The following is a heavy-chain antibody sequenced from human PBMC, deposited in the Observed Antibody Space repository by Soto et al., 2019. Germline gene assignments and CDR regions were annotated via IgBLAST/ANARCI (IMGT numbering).Heavy chain of an antibody. CDR3: ARDLGGWTDY. CDR2: INAGNGNT. V-gene: IGHV1-3*01. J-gene: IGHJ4*02. D-gene: IGHD6-19*01. CDR1: GYTFTSYA. Sequence: QVQLVQSGAEVKKPGASVKVSCKASGYTFTSYAMQWVRQAPRQRLEWMGWINAGNGNTKYSQKFQGRVTITTDTSASTDYMELSSLRSEDTAVYYCARDLGGWTDYWGQGTLVTVSS.